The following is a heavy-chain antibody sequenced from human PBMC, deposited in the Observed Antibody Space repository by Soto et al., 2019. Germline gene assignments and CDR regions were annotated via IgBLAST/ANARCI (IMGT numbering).Heavy chain of an antibody. V-gene: IGHV3-23*01. J-gene: IGHJ5*02. CDR3: AKVGIAASLPNWFDP. D-gene: IGHD6-6*01. CDR1: GFTFSSYA. Sequence: PGGSLRLSCAASGFTFSSYAMSWVRQAPGKGLEWVSAISGSGGSTYYADSVKGRFTISRDNSKNTLYLQMNSLRAEDTAVYYCAKVGIAASLPNWFDPWGQGTLVTVSS. CDR2: ISGSGGST.